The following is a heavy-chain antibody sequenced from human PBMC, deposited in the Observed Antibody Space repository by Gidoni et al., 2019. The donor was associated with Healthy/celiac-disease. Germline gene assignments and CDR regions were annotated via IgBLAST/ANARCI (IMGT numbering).Heavy chain of an antibody. Sequence: QVQMVESGGGVVQPGRSLRLPCAASGFTFSSYGMHWVRQAPGKGLGWVAVISYDGSNKYYADSVKGRFTISRDNSKNTLYLQMNSLRAEDTAVYYCAKEEGVTAIRGGVDYWGQGTLVTVSS. D-gene: IGHD2-21*02. CDR3: AKEEGVTAIRGGVDY. V-gene: IGHV3-30*18. CDR1: GFTFSSYG. J-gene: IGHJ4*02. CDR2: ISYDGSNK.